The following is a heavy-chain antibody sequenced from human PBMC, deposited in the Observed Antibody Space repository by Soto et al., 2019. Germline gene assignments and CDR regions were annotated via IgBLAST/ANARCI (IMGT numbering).Heavy chain of an antibody. CDR1: ADTFTSYY. J-gene: IGHJ6*02. Sequence: DSVKVSCKAPADTFTSYYIHWVRQAPGHGLEWMGIINPNGGSTRFAQTFQGRITMTTDTSTSTVYMELRSLRSEDTAVYYCARDRRDYGNSASCYDFGLDVWGQGTTVTVSS. V-gene: IGHV1-46*01. CDR2: INPNGGST. CDR3: ARDRRDYGNSASCYDFGLDV. D-gene: IGHD2-2*01.